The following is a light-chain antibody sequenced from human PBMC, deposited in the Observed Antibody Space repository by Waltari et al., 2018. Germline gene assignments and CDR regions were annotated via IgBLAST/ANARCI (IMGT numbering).Light chain of an antibody. CDR2: LGS. Sequence: IVLTQSPLSLPVTPGDRASISCRSSQSLLHSNGYNYMDWYLQKPGQSPQVLIYLGSNRASGVPDRFSGSGSGTDFTLKISRVEAEDVGVYYCMQALQTPLTFGGGTKVEIK. CDR1: QSLLHSNGYNY. V-gene: IGKV2-28*01. J-gene: IGKJ4*01. CDR3: MQALQTPLT.